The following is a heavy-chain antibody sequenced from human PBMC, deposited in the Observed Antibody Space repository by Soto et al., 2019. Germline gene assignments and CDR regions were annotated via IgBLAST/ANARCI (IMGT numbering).Heavy chain of an antibody. CDR2: INPNSGGT. CDR1: GYTFTGYY. V-gene: IGHV1-2*04. Sequence: ASVKVSCKASGYTFTGYYMHWVRQAPGQGLEWMGWINPNSGGTNYAQKFQGWVTMTRDTSISTAYMELSRLRSDDTAVYYCARDLRAAHVGYYYYGMDVWGQGTTVTVSS. D-gene: IGHD6-13*01. J-gene: IGHJ6*02. CDR3: ARDLRAAHVGYYYYGMDV.